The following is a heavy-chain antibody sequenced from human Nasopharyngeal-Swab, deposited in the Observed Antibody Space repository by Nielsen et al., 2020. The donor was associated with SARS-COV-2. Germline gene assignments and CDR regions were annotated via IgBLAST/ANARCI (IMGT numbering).Heavy chain of an antibody. CDR2: INTNTGNP. D-gene: IGHD3-3*01. Sequence: WVRQAPGQGLEWMGWINTNTGNPTYAQGFTGRFVFSLDTPVSTAYLQISSLKAEDTAVYYCARDLYSGTKPRFWSGYYGYYYGMDVWGQGTTVTVSS. V-gene: IGHV7-4-1*02. J-gene: IGHJ6*02. CDR3: ARDLYSGTKPRFWSGYYGYYYGMDV.